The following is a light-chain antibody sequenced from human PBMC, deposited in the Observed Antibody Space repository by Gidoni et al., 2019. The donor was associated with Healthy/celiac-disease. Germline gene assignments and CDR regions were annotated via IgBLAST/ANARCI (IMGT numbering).Light chain of an antibody. CDR1: QSLLHSNGYNY. CDR2: LGS. V-gene: IGKV2-28*01. CDR3: MQALQTPRFT. J-gene: IGKJ3*01. Sequence: DTVMTQSPLSLPVTPGEPASISCRSSQSLLHSNGYNYLDWYLQKPGQSPQLLIYLGSNRASGVPDRFSGSGSGTDFTLKISRVEAEDVGVYYCMQALQTPRFTFGPGTKVEIK.